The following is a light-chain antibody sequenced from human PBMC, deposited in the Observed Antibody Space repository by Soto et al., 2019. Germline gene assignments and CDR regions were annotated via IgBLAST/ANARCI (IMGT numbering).Light chain of an antibody. Sequence: QAVVTQEPSLTVSPGGTVTLTCGSSTGAVTSGHYPYWFQQKPGQAPRTLIYDTTNKHSWTPALFSGSLLGGKAALTLSGAQPEDEADYYWLCLFSGAWVYGGGT. CDR2: DTT. CDR1: TGAVTSGHY. V-gene: IGLV7-46*01. J-gene: IGLJ3*02. CDR3: LCLFSGAWV.